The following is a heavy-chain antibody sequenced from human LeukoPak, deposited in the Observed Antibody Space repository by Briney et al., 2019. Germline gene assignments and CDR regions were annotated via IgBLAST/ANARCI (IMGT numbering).Heavy chain of an antibody. J-gene: IGHJ4*02. D-gene: IGHD2-21*02. CDR2: INSSGST. CDR1: GGSLSYYY. V-gene: IGHV4-34*01. Sequence: SETLSLTCAVSGGSLSYYYWSWIRQPPEKGLEWIGEINSSGSTNYNPSLKSRVSISVDTSKNQFSLNLSSVTAADTAVYYSAKGGFYCGDGCYVDYWGQGSLVGVSS. CDR3: AKGGFYCGDGCYVDY.